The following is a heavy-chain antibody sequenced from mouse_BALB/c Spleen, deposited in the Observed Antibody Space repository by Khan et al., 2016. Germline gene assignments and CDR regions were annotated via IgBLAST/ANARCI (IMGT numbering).Heavy chain of an antibody. D-gene: IGHD1-1*01. J-gene: IGHJ2*01. CDR3: NAIYYGSDVYFDY. CDR2: IDPENGDT. V-gene: IGHV14-4*02. CDR1: VFNIKDYY. Sequence: VQLQQSGAELVRSGASVKLSCTASVFNIKDYYMHWVKQRPEQGLEWIGWIDPENGDTEYAPKFQGKATMTADTSSNAAYLQFSSLTSEDSAVYYCNAIYYGSDVYFDYWGQSTTLTVSS.